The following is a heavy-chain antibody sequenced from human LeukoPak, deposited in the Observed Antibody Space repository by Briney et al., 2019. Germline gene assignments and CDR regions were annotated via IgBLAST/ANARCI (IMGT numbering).Heavy chain of an antibody. V-gene: IGHV5-51*01. J-gene: IGHJ5*02. CDR3: ARRNVDTAMVTNWFDP. CDR2: IYPGDSDT. D-gene: IGHD5-18*01. CDR1: GYSFTSYW. Sequence: GEPLKISCKGSGYSFTSYWIGWVRQMPGKGLEWMGIIYPGDSDTRYSPSFQGQVTISADKSISTAYLQWSSLKASDTAMYYCARRNVDTAMVTNWFDPWGQGTLVTVSS.